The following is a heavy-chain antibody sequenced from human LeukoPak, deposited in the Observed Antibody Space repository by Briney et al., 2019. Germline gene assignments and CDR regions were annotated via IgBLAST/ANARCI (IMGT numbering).Heavy chain of an antibody. CDR2: IYHSGST. J-gene: IGHJ4*02. CDR1: GGSISSYY. CDR3: ARGVEYTDFDY. Sequence: PSETLSLTCTVSGGSISSYYWSWIRQPPGKGLEWIGYIYHSGSTYYNPSLKSRVTISVDRSKNQFSLKLSSVTAADTAVYYCARGVEYTDFDYWGQGTLVTVSS. D-gene: IGHD6-6*01. V-gene: IGHV4-59*12.